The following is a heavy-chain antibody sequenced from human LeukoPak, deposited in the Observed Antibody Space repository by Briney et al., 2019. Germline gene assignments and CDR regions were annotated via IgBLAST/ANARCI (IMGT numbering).Heavy chain of an antibody. J-gene: IGHJ4*02. V-gene: IGHV4-59*08. CDR1: GGSFSGYY. Sequence: SETLSLTCAVYGGSFSGYYWSWIRQPPGKGLEWIGYIYYSGSTNYNPSLKSRVTISVDTSKNQFSLKLSSVTAADTAVYYCARIIEDTAMVCYYFDYWGQGTLVTVSS. CDR2: IYYSGST. D-gene: IGHD5-18*01. CDR3: ARIIEDTAMVCYYFDY.